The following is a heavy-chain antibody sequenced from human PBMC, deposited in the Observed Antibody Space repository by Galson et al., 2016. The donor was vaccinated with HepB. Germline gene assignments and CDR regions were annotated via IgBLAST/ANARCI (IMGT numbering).Heavy chain of an antibody. CDR1: GFTFSDHY. D-gene: IGHD2/OR15-2a*01. CDR3: ARDFYDGSCHYMDY. Sequence: SLRLSCAASGFTFSDHYIDWVRQAPGKGLEWVGRSRDKAHSYTTEYAASVKGRFAISRDESENSLCLQMNSLKTEDTAVYYCARDFYDGSCHYMDYWGRGTLATVSS. V-gene: IGHV3-72*01. J-gene: IGHJ4*02. CDR2: SRDKAHSYTT.